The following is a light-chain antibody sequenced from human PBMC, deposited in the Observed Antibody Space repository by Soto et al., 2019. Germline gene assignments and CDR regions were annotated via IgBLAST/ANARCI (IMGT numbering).Light chain of an antibody. Sequence: DIQMTQSPSSLSASVGGRVTITCRASQGISNSLAWYQQKPGKVPKLLIFAASTLQSGVPSRFSGSGSGTDFTLTISSLQPEDVATYYCLKYPSAPYTFGPGTTVDL. CDR3: LKYPSAPYT. CDR2: AAS. V-gene: IGKV1-27*01. J-gene: IGKJ3*01. CDR1: QGISNS.